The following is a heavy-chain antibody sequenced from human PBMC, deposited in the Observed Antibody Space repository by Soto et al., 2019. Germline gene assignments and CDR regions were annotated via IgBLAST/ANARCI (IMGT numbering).Heavy chain of an antibody. V-gene: IGHV4-61*01. J-gene: IGHJ4*02. CDR1: GGSVSSGSYY. Sequence: PSETLSLTGTVSGGSVSSGSYYWSWIRQPPGKGLAWIAYIYYSGSTNYNPSLKSRVTISVDTSKNQFSLKLSSVTAADTAVYYCARDYYGSSGYYYDYWGPGTLVTVS. CDR3: ARDYYGSSGYYYDY. CDR2: IYYSGST. D-gene: IGHD3-22*01.